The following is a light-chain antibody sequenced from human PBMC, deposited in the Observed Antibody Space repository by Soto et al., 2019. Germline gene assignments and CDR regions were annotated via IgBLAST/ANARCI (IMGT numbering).Light chain of an antibody. J-gene: IGKJ5*01. Sequence: EIVITQSPATLSVYKGERATLSCRASQSVSSDLAWYQQKPGQAPRLLIYGASTRATGIPARFSGSGSGTEFTLTISCLQSEDFAMYYCQQYGGSPITFGLGTRLEVK. CDR1: QSVSSD. CDR3: QQYGGSPIT. V-gene: IGKV3-15*01. CDR2: GAS.